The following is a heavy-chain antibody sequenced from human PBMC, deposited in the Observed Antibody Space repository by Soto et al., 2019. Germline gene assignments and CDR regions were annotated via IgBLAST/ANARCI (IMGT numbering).Heavy chain of an antibody. V-gene: IGHV1-46*01. J-gene: IGHJ6*02. CDR1: RDMFTYSF. Sequence: ASVKVSGKASRDMFTYSFFHWVRQAPGQGLEWMGITNPHGRTTNYEQRFKGRVNMTWDTSASTVYMEVTSLRPEDTAVYYCARVQMGPRRDFMDVWGQGTRVTVSS. D-gene: IGHD2-21*02. CDR3: ARVQMGPRRDFMDV. CDR2: TNPHGRTT.